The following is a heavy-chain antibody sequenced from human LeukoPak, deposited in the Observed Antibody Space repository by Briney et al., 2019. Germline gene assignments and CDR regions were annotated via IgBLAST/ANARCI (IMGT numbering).Heavy chain of an antibody. Sequence: PGGSLRLSCAASGFTFSSYAMSWVRQAPGKGLEWVSAIGTAGDTYYPGSVKGRFTISRENAKNSLYLQMNSLRAGDTAVYYCARRCGGDCFDAFDIWGQGTMVTVSS. CDR3: ARRCGGDCFDAFDI. J-gene: IGHJ3*02. V-gene: IGHV3-13*01. CDR2: IGTAGDT. CDR1: GFTFSSYA. D-gene: IGHD2-21*02.